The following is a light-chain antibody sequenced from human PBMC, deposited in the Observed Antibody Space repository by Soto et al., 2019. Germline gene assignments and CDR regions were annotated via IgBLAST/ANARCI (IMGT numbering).Light chain of an antibody. J-gene: IGLJ1*01. CDR1: SSDVGGYNS. V-gene: IGLV2-14*01. CDR2: EVS. CDR3: CSNAGSPHV. Sequence: QSALTQPASVSGSPGQSITICCTGTSSDVGGYNSVSWYQQHPGKAPKLMIYEVSNRPSGVSNRFSGSKSGNTASLTISGLQAADEADYFCCSNAGSPHVFGSGTKVTVL.